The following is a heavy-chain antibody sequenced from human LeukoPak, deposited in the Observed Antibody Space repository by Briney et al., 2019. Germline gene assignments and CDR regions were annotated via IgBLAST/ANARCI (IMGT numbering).Heavy chain of an antibody. CDR2: INPNSGGT. CDR1: GYTFTSYA. D-gene: IGHD5-18*01. Sequence: ASVKVSCKASGYTFTSYAMNWVRQAPGQGLEWMGWINPNSGGTNYAQKFQGRVTMTRDTSISTAYMELSRLRSDDTAVYYCARGDTAMVFFHYYYYYYMDVWGKGTTVTISS. J-gene: IGHJ6*03. CDR3: ARGDTAMVFFHYYYYYYMDV. V-gene: IGHV1-2*02.